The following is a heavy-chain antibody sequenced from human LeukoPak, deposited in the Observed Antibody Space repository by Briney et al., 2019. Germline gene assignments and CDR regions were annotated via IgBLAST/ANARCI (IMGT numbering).Heavy chain of an antibody. D-gene: IGHD3-9*01. Sequence: SQTLSLTCTVSGGSISSGDYYWSWIRQPPGKGLEWIGYIYYSGSTYYNPSLKSRVTISVDTSKNQFSLKLSSVTAADTAVYYCAKGSGYDTDFDYWGQGTLVTVSS. V-gene: IGHV4-30-4*01. CDR3: AKGSGYDTDFDY. CDR1: GGSISSGDYY. CDR2: IYYSGST. J-gene: IGHJ4*02.